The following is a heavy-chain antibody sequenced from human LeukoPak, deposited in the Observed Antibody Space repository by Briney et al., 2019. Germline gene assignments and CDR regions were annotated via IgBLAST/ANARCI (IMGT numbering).Heavy chain of an antibody. CDR3: ARDRGVNGYFDL. D-gene: IGHD3-10*01. CDR1: GFTFSSFL. V-gene: IGHV3-7*01. J-gene: IGHJ2*01. Sequence: PGGSLRLSCAASGFTFSSFLMSWVRQTPGKGPEWVANIKEDGSEKYYVDSVKGRFTISRDNAKNSLYLQMNSLRVEDTAVYYCARDRGVNGYFDLWGRGTLVTVSS. CDR2: IKEDGSEK.